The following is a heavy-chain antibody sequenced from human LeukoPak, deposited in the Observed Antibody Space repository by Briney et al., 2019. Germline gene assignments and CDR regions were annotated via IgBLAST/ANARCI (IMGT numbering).Heavy chain of an antibody. Sequence: GGSLRPSCAAAGFTFSTNTRKWVRQGPGKGLEWVSSISSSSSYIHYADSVKGRFTISRDNAKNSLYLQMNSLRAEDTALYYCARVPSDRTKYMDVWGKGTTVTVSS. CDR2: ISSSSSYI. J-gene: IGHJ6*03. CDR3: ARVPSDRTKYMDV. V-gene: IGHV3-21*01. D-gene: IGHD2-15*01. CDR1: GFTFSTNT.